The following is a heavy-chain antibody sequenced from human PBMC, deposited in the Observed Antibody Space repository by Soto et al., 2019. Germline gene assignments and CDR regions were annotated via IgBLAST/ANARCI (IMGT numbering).Heavy chain of an antibody. Sequence: QVQLVQSGAEVKKPGASVKVSCNASGYTFTSHGISWVRQAPGQGLEWMGWVSGYNGNTNYAQKFQGRVTMTTDTSTATAYMELRSLTSDDTAGYYCSRYLGAKVYFWGQGTLVTVSS. CDR3: SRYLGAKVYF. CDR1: GYTFTSHG. D-gene: IGHD3-16*01. J-gene: IGHJ4*02. V-gene: IGHV1-18*01. CDR2: VSGYNGNT.